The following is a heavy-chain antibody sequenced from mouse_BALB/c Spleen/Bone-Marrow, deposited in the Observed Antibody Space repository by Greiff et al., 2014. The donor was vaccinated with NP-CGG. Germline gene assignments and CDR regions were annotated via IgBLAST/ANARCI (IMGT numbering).Heavy chain of an antibody. J-gene: IGHJ4*01. CDR3: TRDYGSFMDY. D-gene: IGHD1-1*01. CDR2: IYPGNSDT. Sequence: EVQLQQSGTVLARPGASVKMSCKASGYTFTSCWMHWVKQRPGRGLEWIGTIYPGNSDTSYNQKFKGKAKLTAVTSTSTAYMEISSLTNEDSAVYFCTRDYGSFMDYWGQGTSVTVS. V-gene: IGHV1-5*01. CDR1: GYTFTSCW.